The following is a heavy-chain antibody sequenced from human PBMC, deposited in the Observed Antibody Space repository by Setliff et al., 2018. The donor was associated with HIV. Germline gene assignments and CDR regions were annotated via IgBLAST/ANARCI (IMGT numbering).Heavy chain of an antibody. J-gene: IGHJ4*02. CDR2: IDTDNGYR. CDR1: GYTFSEYA. CDR3: ARGPQWLVQGYFGY. V-gene: IGHV1-3*04. D-gene: IGHD6-19*01. Sequence: ASVKVSCKASGYTFSEYAIHWVRQAPGQRLEWMGRIDTDNGYRRYSPKLQGRVTMTTDTSTSTVYMELRSLRSDDTAVYYCARGPQWLVQGYFGYWGQGTLVTVSS.